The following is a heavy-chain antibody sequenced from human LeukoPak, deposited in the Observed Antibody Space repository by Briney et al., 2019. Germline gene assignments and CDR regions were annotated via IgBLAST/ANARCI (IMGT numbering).Heavy chain of an antibody. D-gene: IGHD5-12*01. J-gene: IGHJ4*02. CDR1: GGTFSSYT. Sequence: ASVKVSCKASGGTFSSYTISWVRQAPGQGLEWMGRIIPILGIVNYAQKFQGRVTITADKSTSTAYMELSSLRSEDTAVYYCARECVVATFQTVFDYWGQGTLVTVSS. CDR2: IIPILGIV. V-gene: IGHV1-69*04. CDR3: ARECVVATFQTVFDY.